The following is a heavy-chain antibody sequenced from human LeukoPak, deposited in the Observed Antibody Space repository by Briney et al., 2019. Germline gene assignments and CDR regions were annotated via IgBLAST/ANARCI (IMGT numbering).Heavy chain of an antibody. CDR3: ARGHDFGGDSWFDP. V-gene: IGHV4-34*01. Sequence: SETLSLTCAVYGGSFSGYYWSWIRQPPGKGLEWIGEINHSGSTNYNPSLKSRVTISVDTSKNQFPLKLSSVTAADTAVYYCARGHDFGGDSWFDPWGQGTLVTVSS. J-gene: IGHJ5*02. D-gene: IGHD3-16*01. CDR1: GGSFSGYY. CDR2: INHSGST.